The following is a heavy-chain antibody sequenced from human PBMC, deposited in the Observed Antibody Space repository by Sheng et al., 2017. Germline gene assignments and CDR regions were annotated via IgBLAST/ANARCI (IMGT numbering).Heavy chain of an antibody. CDR3: ASGYWELNY. CDR2: IQQDGSEK. CDR1: GFTFSTYR. D-gene: IGHD1-26*01. Sequence: EVQLVESGGDLVQPGGSLRLSCAASGFTFSTYRMNWVRQAPGKGLEWVANIQQDGSEKYYVDSVKGRFTISRDNAKNSLYLEMDSLRAEDTAVYHCASGYWELNYWGQGTLVTVSS. V-gene: IGHV3-7*01. J-gene: IGHJ4*02.